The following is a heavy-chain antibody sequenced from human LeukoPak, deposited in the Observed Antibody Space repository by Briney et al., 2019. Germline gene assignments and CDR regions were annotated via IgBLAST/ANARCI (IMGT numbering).Heavy chain of an antibody. D-gene: IGHD5-18*01. V-gene: IGHV3-11*04. CDR1: GFTFSDYY. J-gene: IGHJ6*03. CDR3: ARCGYSYYYLLADYDYYMDV. Sequence: GWSLRLSCAASGFTFSDYYMSWIRQAPGKGLEWVSYISSSGTTIYYADSVKGRFTISRDNAQNSLYLQMNSLRAEDTAVYYCARCGYSYYYLLADYDYYMDVWGKGTTVTVSS. CDR2: ISSSGTTI.